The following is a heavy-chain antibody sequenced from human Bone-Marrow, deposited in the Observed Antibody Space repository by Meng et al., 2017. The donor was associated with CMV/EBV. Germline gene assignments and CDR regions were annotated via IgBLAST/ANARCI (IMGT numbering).Heavy chain of an antibody. CDR3: GSIGGYQLLYRYMGGYYYYGMAV. D-gene: IGHD2-2*02. J-gene: IGHJ6*02. V-gene: IGHV1-2*02. CDR1: GYTFTGYY. Sequence: ASVKVSCKASGYTFTGYYMHWVRQAPGQGLEWMGWINPNSGGTNYAQKFQGRVTMTRDTSISTAYMELSRLRSDDTAVYYCGSIGGYQLLYRYMGGYYYYGMAVWGQGTTVTVSS. CDR2: INPNSGGT.